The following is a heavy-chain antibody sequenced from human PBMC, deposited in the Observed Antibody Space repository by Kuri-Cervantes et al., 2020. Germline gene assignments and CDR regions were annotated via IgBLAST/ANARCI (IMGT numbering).Heavy chain of an antibody. D-gene: IGHD3-22*01. V-gene: IGHV3-30*02. CDR3: ANEYYYDSSGYYPGY. CDR2: IRYDGGNK. J-gene: IGHJ4*02. CDR1: GFTFSSYG. Sequence: GESLKISCAASGFTFSSYGMHWVRQAPGKGLEWVSFIRYDGGNKYYADSVKGRFTISRDNSKNTLYLQMNSLRAEDTAVYYCANEYYYDSSGYYPGYWGQGTLVTVSS.